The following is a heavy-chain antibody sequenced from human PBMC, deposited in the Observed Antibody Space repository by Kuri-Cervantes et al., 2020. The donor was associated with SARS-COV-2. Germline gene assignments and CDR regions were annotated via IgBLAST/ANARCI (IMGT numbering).Heavy chain of an antibody. D-gene: IGHD6-19*01. V-gene: IGHV4-39*01. CDR3: ARRYSRGWSRDTFDI. Sequence: SETLSLTCTVSGGSISSTNFYWGWIRQPPGKGLEWIATMYNSGTTYYNASLKSRVTISVDTSKNQFSLNLGSVTAADTAVYYCARRYSRGWSRDTFDIWGQGTTVTVSS. J-gene: IGHJ3*02. CDR2: MYNSGTT. CDR1: GGSISSTNFY.